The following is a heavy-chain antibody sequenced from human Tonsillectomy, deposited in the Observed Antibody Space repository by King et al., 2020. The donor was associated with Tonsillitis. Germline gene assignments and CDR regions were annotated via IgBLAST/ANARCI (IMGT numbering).Heavy chain of an antibody. CDR2: IWYDGSNK. J-gene: IGHJ3*02. Sequence: VQLVESGGGVVQPGRSLRLSCAASGFTFSSHGMHWVRQAPGKGLEWVAVIWYDGSNKYYADSVKGRFTISRDNSKNTLYLQMNSLRAEDTAVYYCARGSYCSSTSCYRDAFDIWGQGTMVTVSS. D-gene: IGHD2-2*02. CDR3: ARGSYCSSTSCYRDAFDI. CDR1: GFTFSSHG. V-gene: IGHV3-33*01.